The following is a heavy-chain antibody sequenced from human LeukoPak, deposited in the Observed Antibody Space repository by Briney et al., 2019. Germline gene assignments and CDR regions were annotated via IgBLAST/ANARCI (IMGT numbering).Heavy chain of an antibody. D-gene: IGHD3-22*01. V-gene: IGHV1-46*01. CDR2: INPSGGST. J-gene: IGHJ3*02. Sequence: ASVKVSCKASGYTFTSYYMHWVRQAPGQGLEWMGIINPSGGSTSYAQKFQGRVTMTRDTSTSTVYMELSSLRSEDTAVYYCARDLNYYDSSGYYQPGAFDIWGQGTMVTVSS. CDR1: GYTFTSYY. CDR3: ARDLNYYDSSGYYQPGAFDI.